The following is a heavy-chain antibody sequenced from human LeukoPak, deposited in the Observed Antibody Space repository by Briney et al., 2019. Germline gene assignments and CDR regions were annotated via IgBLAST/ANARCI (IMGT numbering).Heavy chain of an antibody. V-gene: IGHV1-2*02. CDR3: ARSVDAFDF. Sequence: ASVKVSCKASGYTFTGHYMHWVRQAPGQGLEWVGWIYPKSGGTNYAQKFQGRVTMTRDTSTSTAYMELNRLISDDTAVYYCARSVDAFDFWGQGTMVTVSS. CDR1: GYTFTGHY. J-gene: IGHJ3*01. CDR2: IYPKSGGT.